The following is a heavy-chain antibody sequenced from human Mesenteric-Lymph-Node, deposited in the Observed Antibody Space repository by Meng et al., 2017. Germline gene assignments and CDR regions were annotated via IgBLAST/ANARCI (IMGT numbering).Heavy chain of an antibody. CDR3: APTYYYGSGSYYHNFWAAPYENPNYYYYYGMDV. CDR2: INPNSGGT. Sequence: ASVKVSCKASGYTFTGYYMHWVRQAPGQGLEWMGWINPNSGGTNYAQKFQGRVTMTRDTSISTAYMELSRLRSDDTAVYYCAPTYYYGSGSYYHNFWAAPYENPNYYYYYGMDVWGQGTTVTVSS. V-gene: IGHV1-2*02. D-gene: IGHD3-10*01. CDR1: GYTFTGYY. J-gene: IGHJ6*02.